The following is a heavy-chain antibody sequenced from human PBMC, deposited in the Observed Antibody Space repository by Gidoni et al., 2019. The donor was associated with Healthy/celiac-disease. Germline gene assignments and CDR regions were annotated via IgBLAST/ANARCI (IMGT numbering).Heavy chain of an antibody. CDR1: GGSISSSSYY. Sequence: QLQLQESGPGLVKPSETLSLTCTVSGGSISSSSYYWGWIRQPPGKGLEWIGSIYYSGSTYYNPSLKSRVTISVDTSKNQFSLKLSSVTAADTAVYYCARHWGGYSSPYYGMDVWGQGTTVTVSS. CDR3: ARHWGGYSSPYYGMDV. CDR2: IYYSGST. D-gene: IGHD5-18*01. V-gene: IGHV4-39*01. J-gene: IGHJ6*02.